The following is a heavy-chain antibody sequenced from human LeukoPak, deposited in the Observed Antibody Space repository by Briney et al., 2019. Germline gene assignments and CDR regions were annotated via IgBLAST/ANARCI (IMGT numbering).Heavy chain of an antibody. CDR2: INPNSGGT. CDR1: GYTFTGYY. J-gene: IGHJ5*02. CDR3: ARVGDGSGSYYENWFDP. D-gene: IGHD3-10*01. Sequence: ASVEVSCKASGYTFTGYYMHWVRQAPGQGLEWMGWINPNSGGTNYAQKFQGRVTMTRDTSISTAYMELSRLRSDDTAVYYCARVGDGSGSYYENWFDPWGQGTLVTVSS. V-gene: IGHV1-2*02.